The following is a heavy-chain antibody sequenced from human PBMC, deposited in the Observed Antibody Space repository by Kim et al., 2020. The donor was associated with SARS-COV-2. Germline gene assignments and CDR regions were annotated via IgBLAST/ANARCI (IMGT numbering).Heavy chain of an antibody. Sequence: SETLSLTCAVSGGSISSSNWWSWVRQPPGKGLEWIGEIYHSGSTNYNPSLKSRVTISVDKSKNQFSLKLSSVTAADTAVYYCARKPAYYYGSGHFDYWGQGTLVTVSS. CDR1: GGSISSSNW. CDR3: ARKPAYYYGSGHFDY. CDR2: IYHSGST. D-gene: IGHD3-10*01. J-gene: IGHJ4*02. V-gene: IGHV4-4*02.